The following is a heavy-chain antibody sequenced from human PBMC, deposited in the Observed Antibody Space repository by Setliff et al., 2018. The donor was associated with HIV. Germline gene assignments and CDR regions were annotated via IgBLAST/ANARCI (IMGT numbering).Heavy chain of an antibody. D-gene: IGHD6-19*01. V-gene: IGHV3-30-3*01. CDR2: ISHDGSNT. Sequence: PGGSLRLSCAASGITFTSYALHWVRQAPGKGLEWVAIISHDGSNTYYADSVKGRFTISSDNSKNTLYLQMNSLRTEDTAVYSCARDHRPVAYDYWGQGTLVTVSS. J-gene: IGHJ4*02. CDR1: GITFTSYA. CDR3: ARDHRPVAYDY.